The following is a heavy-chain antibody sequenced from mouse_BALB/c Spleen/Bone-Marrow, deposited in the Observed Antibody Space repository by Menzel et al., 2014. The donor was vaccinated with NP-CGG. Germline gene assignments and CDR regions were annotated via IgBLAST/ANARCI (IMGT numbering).Heavy chain of an antibody. CDR3: AREGIHYPFAY. V-gene: IGHV1-7*01. J-gene: IGHJ3*01. CDR2: INPSTGYT. Sequence: QVQLQQSGAELAKPGASVKMSCKASGYTFTSYWMHWVKQRPGQGLEWIGYINPSTGYTEYNQKFKDKATLTVDKSSSTAYMQLKSLTSEDSAVYYCAREGIHYPFAYWGQGTLVTVSA. D-gene: IGHD1-2*01. CDR1: GYTFTSYW.